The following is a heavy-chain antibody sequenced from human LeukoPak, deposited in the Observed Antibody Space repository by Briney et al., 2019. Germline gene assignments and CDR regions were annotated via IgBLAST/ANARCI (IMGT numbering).Heavy chain of an antibody. V-gene: IGHV4-59*01. CDR1: GGSISSYY. CDR2: IYYSGST. CDR3: ARDFRGYSYGAYYVDV. D-gene: IGHD5-18*01. J-gene: IGHJ6*03. Sequence: SETLSLTCTVSGGSISSYYWSWIRQPPGKGLEWIGYIYYSGSTNYNPSLKSRVTISVDTSKNQFSLKLSSVTVADTAVYYCARDFRGYSYGAYYVDVWGKGTTVTVSS.